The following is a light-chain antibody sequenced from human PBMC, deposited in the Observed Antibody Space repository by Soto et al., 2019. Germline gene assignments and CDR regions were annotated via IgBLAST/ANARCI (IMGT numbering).Light chain of an antibody. CDR1: QSISYN. V-gene: IGKV3-11*01. J-gene: IGKJ1*01. CDR3: QQYQTWPRT. Sequence: EIVLTQSPATLSLSPGERATLSCRASQSISYNLAWYQQKPGQAPRLLIYDASNRATGVPARFSGSGSGTDFTLSISSLEPEDFAVYYCQQYQTWPRTFGQGTRVEVK. CDR2: DAS.